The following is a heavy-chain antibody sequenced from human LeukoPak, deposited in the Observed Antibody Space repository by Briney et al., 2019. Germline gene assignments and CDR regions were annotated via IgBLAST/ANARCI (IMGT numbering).Heavy chain of an antibody. V-gene: IGHV3-23*01. D-gene: IGHD2-2*01. CDR1: GFTISTFD. CDR3: ARGIHSAYCSSPSCYYYHSSMDV. Sequence: GGSLRLSCAASGFTISTFDMTWVRQTPGKGLEWVSTISVIGGSTFYADSVKGRFTISRDNAKNTLYLQMNSLRAEDTAVYYCARGIHSAYCSSPSCYYYHSSMDVWGKGTTVTVSS. CDR2: ISVIGGST. J-gene: IGHJ6*03.